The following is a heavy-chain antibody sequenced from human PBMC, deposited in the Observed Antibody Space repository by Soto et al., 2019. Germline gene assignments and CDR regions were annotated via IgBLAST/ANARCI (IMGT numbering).Heavy chain of an antibody. CDR1: GYTFTDYY. V-gene: IGHV1-2*04. Sequence: QVQLVQSGAEVKKPGASVKVSCTASGYTFTDYYVHWVRQAPGQGLEWMGWINVNSGVTNLAQKFQGWVTLSRDTSVSTAYMELNRLKSDDTAVFFCAIGVSGWSPFDLWGQGTLVTVSS. CDR3: AIGVSGWSPFDL. CDR2: INVNSGVT. D-gene: IGHD6-19*01. J-gene: IGHJ4*02.